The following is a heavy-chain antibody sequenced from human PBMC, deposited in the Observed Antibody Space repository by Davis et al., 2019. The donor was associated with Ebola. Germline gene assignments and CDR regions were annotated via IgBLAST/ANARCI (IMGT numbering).Heavy chain of an antibody. CDR2: ISSSSSTI. D-gene: IGHD2-2*01. CDR3: AKDGPPAAAIKIYYYYYGMDV. CDR1: GFSFSSYW. Sequence: GGSLRLSCAASGFSFSSYWMSWVRQAPGKGLEWVSYISSSSSTIYYADSVKGRFTISRDNAKNSLYLQMNSLRDEDTAVYYCAKDGPPAAAIKIYYYYYGMDVWGQGTTVTVSS. V-gene: IGHV3-48*02. J-gene: IGHJ6*02.